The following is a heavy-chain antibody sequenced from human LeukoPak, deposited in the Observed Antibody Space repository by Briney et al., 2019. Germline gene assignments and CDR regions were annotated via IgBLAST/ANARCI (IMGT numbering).Heavy chain of an antibody. CDR1: GGSISSGGYY. Sequence: TLSLTCPVSGGSISSGGYYWSWIRQHPGKGLEWIGYIYYSGSTYYNPSLKSRVTISVDTSKNQFSLKLSSVTAADTAVYYCARQFGELYRGSSWAFDYWGQGTLVTVSS. CDR2: IYYSGST. D-gene: IGHD3-10*01. J-gene: IGHJ4*02. CDR3: ARQFGELYRGSSWAFDY. V-gene: IGHV4-31*03.